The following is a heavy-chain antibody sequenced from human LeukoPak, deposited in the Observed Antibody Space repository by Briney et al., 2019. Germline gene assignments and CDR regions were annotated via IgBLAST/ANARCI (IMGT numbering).Heavy chain of an antibody. CDR2: MNPNSGNT. D-gene: IGHD3-3*01. Sequence: ASVKVSCKASGYTFTSYDINWVRQATGQGLEWMGWMNPNSGNTGYAQKFQGWVTMTRDTSISTAYMELSRLRSDDTAVYYCARDGREYYDFWSGYYTDYYYGMDVWGQGTTVTVSS. CDR3: ARDGREYYDFWSGYYTDYYYGMDV. CDR1: GYTFTSYD. V-gene: IGHV1-8*01. J-gene: IGHJ6*02.